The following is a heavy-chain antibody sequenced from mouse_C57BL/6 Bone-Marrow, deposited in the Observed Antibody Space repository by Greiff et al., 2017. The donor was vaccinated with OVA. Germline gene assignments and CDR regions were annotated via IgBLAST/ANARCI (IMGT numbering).Heavy chain of an antibody. V-gene: IGHV2-9-1*01. D-gene: IGHD2-1*01. Sequence: VQLQQSGPGLVAPSQSLSITCTVSGFSLTSYAISWVRQPPGKGLEWLGVIWTGGGSNYNSAPKSRLSNSKDNSKSQVFLKMNSLQTDDTARYYCATHLPGGFAYWGQGTLVTVSA. CDR2: IWTGGGS. CDR1: GFSLTSYA. CDR3: ATHLPGGFAY. J-gene: IGHJ3*01.